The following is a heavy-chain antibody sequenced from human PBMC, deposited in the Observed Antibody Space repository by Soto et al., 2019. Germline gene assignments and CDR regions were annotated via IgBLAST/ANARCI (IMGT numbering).Heavy chain of an antibody. CDR2: IYHSGTT. Sequence: SLSLTCTVSGASIGNDDYSWSWVRQPPGKGLEWIGYIYHSGTTYYNPSLTSRVTISVDGSNNQFSLTLTSMTAADTAVYYCATVIPATRYFAYWGQGILVTVYS. CDR3: ATVIPATRYFAY. V-gene: IGHV4-30-2*01. D-gene: IGHD2-15*01. J-gene: IGHJ4*02. CDR1: GASIGNDDYS.